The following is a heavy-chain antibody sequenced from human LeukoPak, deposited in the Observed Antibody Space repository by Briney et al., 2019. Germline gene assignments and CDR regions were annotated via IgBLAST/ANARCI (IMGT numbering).Heavy chain of an antibody. CDR3: VRDLGGRSGH. CDR2: INEDESTT. D-gene: IGHD1-26*01. CDR1: GFTFSSNW. J-gene: IGHJ4*02. V-gene: IGHV3-74*01. Sequence: GGSLRLSCAASGFTFSSNWMHWVRQAPGKGLVWVSRINEDESTTNYADSVKGRSTIFRDNAKNTLYLQMNSLRAEDTAVYYCVRDLGGRSGHWGQGTLVTVSS.